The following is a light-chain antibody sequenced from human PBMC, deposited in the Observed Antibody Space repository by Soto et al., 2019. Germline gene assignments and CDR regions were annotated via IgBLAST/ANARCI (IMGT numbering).Light chain of an antibody. V-gene: IGKV3-15*01. Sequence: EIVMTQSPATLSVSPGERATLSCRASQSVSSNFAWYQQKPGQAPRLLIYGASTRATGIPARFSGSGSWTEFTLTISSLQSEDFAVYYCQHYNNWPPGTFGQGTKVESK. CDR3: QHYNNWPPGT. CDR2: GAS. CDR1: QSVSSN. J-gene: IGKJ1*01.